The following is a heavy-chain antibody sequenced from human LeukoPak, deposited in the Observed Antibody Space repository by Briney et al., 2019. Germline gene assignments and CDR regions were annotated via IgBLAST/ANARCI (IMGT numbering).Heavy chain of an antibody. CDR3: AREGAYGSGSYLWGDRSPYFDY. Sequence: SETLSLTCTVSGGSISSGGYYWSWIRQPPGKGLEWIGYIYHSGSTYYNPSLKSRVTISVDRSKNQFSLKLSSVTAADTAVYYCAREGAYGSGSYLWGDRSPYFDYWGQGTLVTVSS. J-gene: IGHJ4*02. D-gene: IGHD3-10*01. CDR1: GGSISSGGYY. V-gene: IGHV4-30-2*01. CDR2: IYHSGST.